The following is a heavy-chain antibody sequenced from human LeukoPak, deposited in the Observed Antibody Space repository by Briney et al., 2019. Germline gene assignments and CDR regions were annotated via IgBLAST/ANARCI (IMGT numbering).Heavy chain of an antibody. CDR2: ISSSGSYI. D-gene: IGHD2-21*02. V-gene: IGHV3-21*01. CDR3: ARALAYCVGVCPFDI. J-gene: IGHJ3*02. Sequence: GGSLRLSCAASGFTFSSYSLNWVRQAPGKGLEWVSSISSSGSYIYYADSVKGRFTISRDNAKNSLYLQMNSLRAEDTAVYYCARALAYCVGVCPFDIWGQGTMVTVSS. CDR1: GFTFSSYS.